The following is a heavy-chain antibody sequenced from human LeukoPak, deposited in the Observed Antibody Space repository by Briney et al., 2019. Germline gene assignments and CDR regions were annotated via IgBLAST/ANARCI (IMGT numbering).Heavy chain of an antibody. CDR1: GFIFKDYW. Sequence: GGSLRLSCAASGFIFKDYWMIWVRQAPGKGLEWVAVISYDGSNKYYADSVKGRFTISRDNSKNTLYLQMNSLRAEDTAVYYCARGGHYYDSSGLTFDYWGQGTLVTVSS. V-gene: IGHV3-30*03. J-gene: IGHJ4*02. CDR3: ARGGHYYDSSGLTFDY. CDR2: ISYDGSNK. D-gene: IGHD3-22*01.